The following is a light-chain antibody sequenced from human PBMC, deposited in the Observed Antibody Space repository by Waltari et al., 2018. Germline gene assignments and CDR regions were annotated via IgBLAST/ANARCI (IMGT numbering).Light chain of an antibody. Sequence: DIVMTQSPDSLAVSLGERATINCKSSQSVLWSSNNKNYLAYQQKPGQPPKLLIYWASTRESGVPDRFSGSGSGTDFTLTISSLQAEDVAFYYCQQYYTTPWTFGQGTKVEIK. V-gene: IGKV4-1*01. CDR3: QQYYTTPWT. J-gene: IGKJ1*01. CDR2: WAS. CDR1: QSVLWSSNNKNY.